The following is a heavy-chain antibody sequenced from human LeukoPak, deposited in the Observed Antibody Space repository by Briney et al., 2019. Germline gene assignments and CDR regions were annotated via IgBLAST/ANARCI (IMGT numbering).Heavy chain of an antibody. CDR1: GFTFSSYS. J-gene: IGHJ4*02. D-gene: IGHD2-15*01. Sequence: GGSLRLSCAASGFTFSSYSMNWVRQAPGKGLEWVSSISSSSSYIYYADSVKGRFTISRDNAKNSLYLQMNRLRAEDTAVYYCARADCSGGSCYSYFDYWGQGTLVTVSS. V-gene: IGHV3-21*01. CDR2: ISSSSSYI. CDR3: ARADCSGGSCYSYFDY.